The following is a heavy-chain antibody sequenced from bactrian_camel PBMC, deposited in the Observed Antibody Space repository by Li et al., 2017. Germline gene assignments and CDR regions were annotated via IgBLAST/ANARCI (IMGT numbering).Heavy chain of an antibody. CDR3: VRDLGPDGTIFGY. CDR1: GFTFASYW. J-gene: IGHJ6*01. Sequence: HVQLVESGGGLVQPGGSLRLSCAASGFTFASYWMFWVRQLPGKGLERVSSINEGGDTTNYADSVRGRFTISRDNAKNTVYLQMNSLKPEDTAVYYCVRDLGPDGTIFGYWGQGTQV. D-gene: IGHD5*01. CDR2: INEGGDTT. V-gene: IGHV3S1*01.